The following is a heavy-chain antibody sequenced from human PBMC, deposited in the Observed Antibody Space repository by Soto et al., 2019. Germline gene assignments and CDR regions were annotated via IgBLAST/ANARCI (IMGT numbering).Heavy chain of an antibody. CDR3: ATGVIAAAGLDY. CDR2: IDPSGSYT. J-gene: IGHJ4*02. CDR1: GYSFTSYW. D-gene: IGHD6-13*01. Sequence: PGESLKISCKGSGYSFTSYWISWVRQMPGKGLEWMGRIDPSGSYTNYSPSFQGHVTISADKSISTAYLQWSSLKASDTAMYYCATGVIAAAGLDYWGQGTLVTVSS. V-gene: IGHV5-10-1*01.